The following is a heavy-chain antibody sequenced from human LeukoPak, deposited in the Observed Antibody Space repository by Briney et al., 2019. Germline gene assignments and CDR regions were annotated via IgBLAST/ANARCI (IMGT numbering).Heavy chain of an antibody. J-gene: IGHJ3*02. CDR3: ARDQASFGQGRDAFDI. CDR2: ISSGSSYI. CDR1: GFTFSSYS. Sequence: GGSLRLSCAASGFTFSSYSMSWVRQAPGKGLEWVSSISSGSSYIYYADSVKGRFTISRDDARNTLYLQMNSLRAEDTAVYYCARDQASFGQGRDAFDIWGQGTMVTVSS. D-gene: IGHD3-16*01. V-gene: IGHV3-21*04.